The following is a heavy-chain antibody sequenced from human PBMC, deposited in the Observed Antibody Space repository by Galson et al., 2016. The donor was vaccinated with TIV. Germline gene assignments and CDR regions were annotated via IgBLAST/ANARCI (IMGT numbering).Heavy chain of an antibody. Sequence: SVKVSCKAFGGTFSSYGISWVRQAPGQGLEWMGRIVPIFGTTSYTQKFQDRVTFTADESSSTAYTDLSSLRSDDTAVYYCARGSGNYQYWYFDLWGRSTLVTVSS. CDR3: ARGSGNYQYWYFDL. J-gene: IGHJ2*01. V-gene: IGHV1-69*13. CDR1: GGTFSSYG. CDR2: IVPIFGTT. D-gene: IGHD1-26*01.